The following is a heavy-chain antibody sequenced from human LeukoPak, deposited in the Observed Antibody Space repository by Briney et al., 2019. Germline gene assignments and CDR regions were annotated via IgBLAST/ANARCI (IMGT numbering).Heavy chain of an antibody. CDR1: GFTFGSYG. Sequence: PGGSLRLSCAASGFTFGSYGMYWVRQAPGKGLEWVAVIWYDGSNKYYADSVKGRFTISRDNSKKTLYLQMNNLRAEDTAVYYCARKKRVDTDSIMVYYYYAMDVWGQGTTVTVSS. J-gene: IGHJ6*02. CDR3: ARKKRVDTDSIMVYYYYAMDV. V-gene: IGHV3-33*01. D-gene: IGHD5-18*01. CDR2: IWYDGSNK.